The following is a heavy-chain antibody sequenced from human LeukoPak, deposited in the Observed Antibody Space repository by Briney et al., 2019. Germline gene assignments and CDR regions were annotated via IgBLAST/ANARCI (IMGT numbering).Heavy chain of an antibody. CDR2: ISGSAGTK. D-gene: IGHD6-13*01. CDR3: ARGRYSSSWYSDY. V-gene: IGHV3-48*03. J-gene: IGHJ4*02. Sequence: GGSLRLSCAASGFTFSSYEVNWVRQAPGKGLGWVSYISGSAGTKYYADSVKGRFTISRDNAKNSLYLQMNSLRAEDTAVYYCARGRYSSSWYSDYWGQGTLVTVSS. CDR1: GFTFSSYE.